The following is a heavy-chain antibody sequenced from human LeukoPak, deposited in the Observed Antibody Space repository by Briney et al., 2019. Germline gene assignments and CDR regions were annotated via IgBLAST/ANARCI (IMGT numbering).Heavy chain of an antibody. V-gene: IGHV4-4*02. J-gene: IGHJ6*03. CDR1: GGSISSSNW. D-gene: IGHD6-19*01. Sequence: TLSLTCAVSGGSISSSNWWSWVRQPPGKGLEWIGEIYHSGSTNYNPSLKSRVTISVDRSKNQFSLKLISVTAADTAVYYCARDGIAVAGAYYYYYMEVWGKGTTVTVSS. CDR3: ARDGIAVAGAYYYYYMEV. CDR2: IYHSGST.